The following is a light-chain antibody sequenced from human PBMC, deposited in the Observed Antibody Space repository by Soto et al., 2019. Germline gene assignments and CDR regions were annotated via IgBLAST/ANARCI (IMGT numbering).Light chain of an antibody. Sequence: EVVLTQSPGTLSLSPGEGATLSCRASQSVRGNSLAWYQQKPGQAPRLLIYSVSSRATGIPDRFSGSGSGTDFTLTISRLEPGSFAVYYCQQYGALPVTFGPGITVDIK. CDR3: QQYGALPVT. CDR2: SVS. J-gene: IGKJ3*01. V-gene: IGKV3-20*01. CDR1: QSVRGNS.